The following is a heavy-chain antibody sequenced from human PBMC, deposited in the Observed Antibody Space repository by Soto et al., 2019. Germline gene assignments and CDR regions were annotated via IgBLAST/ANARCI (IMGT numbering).Heavy chain of an antibody. CDR3: ARGGVGRYCSSSSCYTWVFDY. D-gene: IGHD2-2*02. CDR1: GFTFSNYW. J-gene: IGHJ4*02. Sequence: EVQLVESGGGLVQPGGSLRLSCAASGFTFSNYWMHWVRQAPGKGLVWVSRINSDGSSTSYADSVKGRFTISRDNAKNTQSLQMNSLRADDTAVYYCARGGVGRYCSSSSCYTWVFDYWGQGTLVTVSS. V-gene: IGHV3-74*01. CDR2: INSDGSST.